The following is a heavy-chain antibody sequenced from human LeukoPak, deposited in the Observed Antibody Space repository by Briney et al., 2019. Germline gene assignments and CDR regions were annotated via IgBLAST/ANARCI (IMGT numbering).Heavy chain of an antibody. D-gene: IGHD4-17*01. CDR2: ISGSSSTI. Sequence: GGSLRLSCAASGFTFNSYSMNWVRQAPGEGLEWVSYISGSSSTIHYADSVKGRFTISRDNAKNSLHLQMNSLRDEDTAVYYCARDTGYDYGVDFWGQGTLVTVSS. CDR1: GFTFNSYS. J-gene: IGHJ4*02. CDR3: ARDTGYDYGVDF. V-gene: IGHV3-48*02.